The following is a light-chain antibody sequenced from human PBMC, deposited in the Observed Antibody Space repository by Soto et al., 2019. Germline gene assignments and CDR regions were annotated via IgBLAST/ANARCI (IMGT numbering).Light chain of an antibody. J-gene: IGKJ4*01. CDR1: QSVSSY. CDR2: DAS. Sequence: EIVLTQSSATLSLSPGERATLSCRASQSVSSYLACYQQKLGQAPRLLIYDASNRSTGIPARFSGSGSGTDFTLTISSLEPEAFEVYYCQQRSNWPLTFGGGTKVEIK. V-gene: IGKV3-11*01. CDR3: QQRSNWPLT.